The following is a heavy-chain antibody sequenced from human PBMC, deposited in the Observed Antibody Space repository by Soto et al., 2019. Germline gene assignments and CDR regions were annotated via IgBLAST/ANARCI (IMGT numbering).Heavy chain of an antibody. Sequence: PGGSLRLSCAASGFTFSSYAMSWVRQAPGKGLEWVSAISGSGGSTYYADSVKGRFTISRDNSKNTLYLQMNSLRAEDTAVYYCAKDHQAEYDFWRGNSIAYWGQGTLVLVSS. D-gene: IGHD3-3*01. V-gene: IGHV3-23*01. CDR3: AKDHQAEYDFWRGNSIAY. J-gene: IGHJ4*02. CDR1: GFTFSSYA. CDR2: ISGSGGST.